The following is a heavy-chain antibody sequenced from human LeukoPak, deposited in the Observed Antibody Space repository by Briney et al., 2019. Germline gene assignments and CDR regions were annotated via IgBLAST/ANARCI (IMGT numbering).Heavy chain of an antibody. CDR2: INHSGST. Sequence: PSETLSLTCAVYGGSFSGYYWCWIRQPPGKGQEWIGEINHSGSTNYNPTLKSRVTTSVDTSSTQFSLKLSSVPAAETAVYYFAREKGPRYFDYWGQGTLVTVSS. CDR3: AREKGPRYFDY. J-gene: IGHJ4*02. V-gene: IGHV4-34*01. CDR1: GGSFSGYY.